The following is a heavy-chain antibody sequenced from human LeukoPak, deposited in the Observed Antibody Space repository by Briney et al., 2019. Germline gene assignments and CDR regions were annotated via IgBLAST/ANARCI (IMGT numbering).Heavy chain of an antibody. CDR3: ARVPFWATVETYYCGMDV. CDR2: TYYRSAWYN. CDR1: GDSVSSNSVT. J-gene: IGHJ6*02. Sequence: SQTLSLTCAISGDSVSSNSVTWNWIRQSPSRGLEWLGRTYYRSAWYNDYAVSVRGRITVNPDTSKNQFSLHLNSVTPEDTAVYYCARVPFWATVETYYCGMDVWGQGTTVTVSS. D-gene: IGHD4-23*01. V-gene: IGHV6-1*01.